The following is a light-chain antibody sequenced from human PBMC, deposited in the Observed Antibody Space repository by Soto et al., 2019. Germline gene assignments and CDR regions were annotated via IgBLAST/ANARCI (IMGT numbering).Light chain of an antibody. CDR2: KAS. J-gene: IGKJ1*01. CDR1: QTISSW. V-gene: IGKV1-5*03. CDR3: QRYNRYSEA. Sequence: DIQMTQSPSTLSGSVGDRVTITCRASQTISSWLAWYQHKPGKATKLLIYKASTLKSGVPSRFSGSGSGTDVTITISSLQPDDFANYHCQRYNRYSEAFGQGTKVELK.